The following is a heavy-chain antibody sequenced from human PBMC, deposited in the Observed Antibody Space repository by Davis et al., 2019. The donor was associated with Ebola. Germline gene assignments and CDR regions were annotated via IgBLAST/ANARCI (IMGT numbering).Heavy chain of an antibody. CDR1: GTIFPAKY. J-gene: IGHJ2*01. D-gene: IGHD4-17*01. CDR3: ARHVNGDFWYFEL. V-gene: IGHV3-66*04. Sequence: GSSLRPSFTTPGTIFPAKYISWHRLPPAEVLMWFSGINSDEGTYVADSVKGRFTVSRDNSENMLYLQMSTLRAEDTAVYYCARHVNGDFWYFELWGRGTRVTVSS. CDR2: INSDEGT.